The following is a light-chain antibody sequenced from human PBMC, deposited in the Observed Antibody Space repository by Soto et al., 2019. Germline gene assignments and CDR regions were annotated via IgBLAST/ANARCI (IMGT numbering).Light chain of an antibody. V-gene: IGKV3-20*01. CDR2: GAS. J-gene: IGKJ3*01. Sequence: EIVLTQSPGTLSLSPGERATLSCRASQSVSSSYLAWYQQKPGQAPRLLIYGASSRATGIPDRFSGSGSGTDFTLTISRLEPEDFGVYYCQQLGAFGPGTKVEIK. CDR3: QQLGA. CDR1: QSVSSSY.